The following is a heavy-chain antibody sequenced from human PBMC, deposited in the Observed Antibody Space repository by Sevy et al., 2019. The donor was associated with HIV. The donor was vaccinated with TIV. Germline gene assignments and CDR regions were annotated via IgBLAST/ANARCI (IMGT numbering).Heavy chain of an antibody. Sequence: GGSLRLSCTASGFTFGDYAVGWFRQAPGKGLEWVSFIRRRAFGGTIEYAASVKGRFTISKDDSQSTAHLQMNSLKTEDTAVYYCTRAEQYEYDSTSYYDYFDYWGQGTLVTVSS. J-gene: IGHJ4*02. V-gene: IGHV3-49*03. D-gene: IGHD3-22*01. CDR3: TRAEQYEYDSTSYYDYFDY. CDR1: GFTFGDYA. CDR2: IRRRAFGGTI.